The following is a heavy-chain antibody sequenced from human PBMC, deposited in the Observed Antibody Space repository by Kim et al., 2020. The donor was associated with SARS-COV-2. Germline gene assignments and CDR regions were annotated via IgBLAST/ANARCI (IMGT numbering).Heavy chain of an antibody. CDR2: SRDKTNRYTT. CDR1: GFTFSDYY. CDR3: SRGGSGSSKEYFQV. Sequence: GGSLRLSCAASGFTFSDYYMDWVRQAPGKGLEWVGRSRDKTNRYTTEDSASGRCRFISSSDDSRNSLYLQMKSLKTEDTAVYYCSRGGSGSSKEYFQVWGKGTLAIVSS. J-gene: IGHJ3*01. V-gene: IGHV3-72*01. D-gene: IGHD3-10*01.